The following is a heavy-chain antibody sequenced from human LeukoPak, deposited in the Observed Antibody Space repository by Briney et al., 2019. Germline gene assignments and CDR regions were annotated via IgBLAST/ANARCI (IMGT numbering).Heavy chain of an antibody. CDR3: ATASGSWYRYYFDN. D-gene: IGHD6-13*01. V-gene: IGHV3-48*03. Sequence: GGSLRLSCAASGFTFSNYEMNWVRQAPGKGLECVSYISSTSNMIYYADSVRGRFTISRDNAENSLYLQMDSLRAEDTAVYYCATASGSWYRYYFDNWGQGTLVTVSS. CDR2: ISSTSNMI. CDR1: GFTFSNYE. J-gene: IGHJ4*02.